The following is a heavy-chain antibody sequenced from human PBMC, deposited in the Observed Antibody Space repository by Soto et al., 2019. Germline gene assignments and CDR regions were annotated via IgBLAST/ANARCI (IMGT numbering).Heavy chain of an antibody. Sequence: SETLSFTCTLSGGSISSYYWNWLRQPPGKGLEWIGYIYYSGSTNYNPSLKSRVTISVDTPKNQFSLKLSSVTAADTAVYYCARLDPLGPEAFDIWGQGTMVTVSS. CDR1: GGSISSYY. J-gene: IGHJ3*02. CDR2: IYYSGST. V-gene: IGHV4-59*08. CDR3: ARLDPLGPEAFDI.